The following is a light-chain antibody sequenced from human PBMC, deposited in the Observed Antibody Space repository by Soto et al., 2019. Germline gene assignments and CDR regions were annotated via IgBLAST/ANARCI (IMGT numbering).Light chain of an antibody. Sequence: QSALTQPASVSGSPGQSITISYTGTSSDVGTYKYVSWYQQHPGKAPKLLIYDVDNRPSGVSNRFSGSKSGNTASLAISGLQAEDESDYYCSSFTSSSTLVFGGGTQLTVL. V-gene: IGLV2-14*03. CDR1: SSDVGTYKY. J-gene: IGLJ2*01. CDR3: SSFTSSSTLV. CDR2: DVD.